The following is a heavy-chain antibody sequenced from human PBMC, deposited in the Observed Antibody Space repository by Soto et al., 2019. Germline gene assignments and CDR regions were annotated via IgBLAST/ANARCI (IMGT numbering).Heavy chain of an antibody. CDR1: GFSFGVSGVG. J-gene: IGHJ4*02. Sequence: QITLKESGPTLVKPTQTLTLTCTFSGFSFGVSGVGVGWIRQPPGKALEWLALVFWHDDKRYNPSLRSRLTITEDAPKNQVVLTMTNMGPLATATYFCARAYTYDFDYWGQGTLVSVSS. CDR3: ARAYTYDFDY. D-gene: IGHD5-18*01. CDR2: VFWHDDK. V-gene: IGHV2-5*01.